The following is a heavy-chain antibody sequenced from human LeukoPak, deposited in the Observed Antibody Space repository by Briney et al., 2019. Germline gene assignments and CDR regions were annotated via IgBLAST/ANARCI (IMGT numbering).Heavy chain of an antibody. J-gene: IGHJ4*02. CDR3: ARHVEIAVAGPIDY. Sequence: SETLSLTCTVSGGSISSGDYYWSWIRQPPGKGLEWIGYIYYSGSTYYNPSLKSRVTISVDTSKNQFSLKLSSVTAADTAVYYCARHVEIAVAGPIDYWGQGTLVTVSS. CDR1: GGSISSGDYY. V-gene: IGHV4-30-4*08. D-gene: IGHD6-19*01. CDR2: IYYSGST.